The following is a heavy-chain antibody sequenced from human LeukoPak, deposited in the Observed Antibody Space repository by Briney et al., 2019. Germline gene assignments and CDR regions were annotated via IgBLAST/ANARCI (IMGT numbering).Heavy chain of an antibody. V-gene: IGHV3-30*02. J-gene: IGHJ4*02. D-gene: IGHD2-2*01. CDR1: GFTFNNNG. CDR2: IRYDGSDK. CDR3: TKESLPYCSTSSCSIDS. Sequence: GGSLRLSCAASGFTFNNNGMHWVRQAPGKGLEGVAFIRYDGSDKYYADSVKGRFTISRDNSKNTLDLQMNSLRPQDTAVYYCTKESLPYCSTSSCSIDSWGQGTLVTVSS.